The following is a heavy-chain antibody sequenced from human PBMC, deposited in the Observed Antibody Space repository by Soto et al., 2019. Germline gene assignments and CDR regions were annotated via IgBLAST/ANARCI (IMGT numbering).Heavy chain of an antibody. CDR2: YSGST. J-gene: IGHJ4*02. CDR1: GGSISSYY. Sequence: QVQLQESGPGLVKPSETLSRTCTVSGGSISSYYWSWIRQPPGKGLEWIGYYSGSTNYNPSLKSRVTISVDTSKNQFSLKLSSVTAADTAVYYCARPYGGNLDYWGQGTLVTVSS. CDR3: ARPYGGNLDY. V-gene: IGHV4-59*08. D-gene: IGHD2-15*01.